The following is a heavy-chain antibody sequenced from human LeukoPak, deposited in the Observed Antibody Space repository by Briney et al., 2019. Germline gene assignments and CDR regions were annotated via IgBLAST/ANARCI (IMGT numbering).Heavy chain of an antibody. V-gene: IGHV4-39*01. D-gene: IGHD5-18*01. J-gene: IGHJ4*02. CDR3: ARSRGYSYRFDY. Sequence: PSETLSLTCTVSGGSISSNSYYWGWIRQPPGKGLEWIGSIYYSGSTYYNPSLKSRVTISVDTSKNQFSLKLSSVTAADTAVYYCARSRGYSYRFDYWGQGTLVTVSS. CDR2: IYYSGST. CDR1: GGSISSNSYY.